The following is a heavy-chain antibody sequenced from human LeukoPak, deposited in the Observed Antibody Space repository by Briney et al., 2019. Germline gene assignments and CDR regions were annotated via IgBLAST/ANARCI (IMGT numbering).Heavy chain of an antibody. CDR3: ARGPLALRRVAGIFS. J-gene: IGHJ5*02. V-gene: IGHV4-34*01. CDR2: IIHSGGT. D-gene: IGHD6-19*01. Sequence: PSETLSLTCAVSGGSFNGYSYTWIRQPPGKGLEWIGEIIHSGGTSYNPSLKSRLTISVDTSRKQFSLKLTSVTAADTALYFCARGPLALRRVAGIFSWSRGTQVTVS. CDR1: GGSFNGYS.